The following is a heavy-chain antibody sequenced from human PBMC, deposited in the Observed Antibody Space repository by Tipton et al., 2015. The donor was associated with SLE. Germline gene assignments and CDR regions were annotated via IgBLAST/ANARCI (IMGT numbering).Heavy chain of an antibody. V-gene: IGHV3-23*03. CDR3: VKDGPRYWNYDYYFDL. CDR1: GFTFSTYA. D-gene: IGHD1-7*01. J-gene: IGHJ2*01. Sequence: SLRLSCAASGFTFSTYAMNWVRQAPGKGLEWVSVTYSGGPTYYADSVKGRFTISRDNSKNTVYLQLSSLRAVDTATYYCVKDGPRYWNYDYYFDLWGRGTLVTVSS. CDR2: TYSGGPT.